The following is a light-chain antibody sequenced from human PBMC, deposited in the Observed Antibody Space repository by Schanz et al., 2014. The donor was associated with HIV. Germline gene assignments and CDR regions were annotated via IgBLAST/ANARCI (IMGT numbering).Light chain of an antibody. J-gene: IGKJ3*01. CDR3: QHYGTSFT. Sequence: EIVLTQSPATLSLSPGETATLSCRASQHITNYLAWYQQKPGQAPRLLIYDASTRATGIPARFSGSGSGTDFTLTISRLEPEDFAVYYCQHYGTSFTFGPGTKVDIK. CDR2: DAS. V-gene: IGKV3-11*01. CDR1: QHITNY.